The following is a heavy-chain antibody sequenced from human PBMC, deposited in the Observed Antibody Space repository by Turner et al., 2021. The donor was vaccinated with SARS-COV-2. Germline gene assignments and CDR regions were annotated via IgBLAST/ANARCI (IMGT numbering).Heavy chain of an antibody. CDR1: GYTFTDYY. CDR2: INPNSGGT. CDR3: ATDSYGNL. J-gene: IGHJ5*02. V-gene: IGHV1-2*02. Sequence: QLQLVQSGAAVPKPGASVPVSCKASGYTFTDYYMHWVRQAPGQGLEWMGWINPNSGGTSYAQKFEGRVTMTRDTYISTAYMEQSRLRSDDTAVYYCATDSYGNLWGQGTMVTVSS. D-gene: IGHD5-18*01.